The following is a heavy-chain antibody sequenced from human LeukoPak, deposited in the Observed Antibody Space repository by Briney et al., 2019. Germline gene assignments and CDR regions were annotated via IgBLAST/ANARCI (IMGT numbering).Heavy chain of an antibody. CDR3: ARGNDILDWFDP. V-gene: IGHV1-69*13. D-gene: IGHD3-9*01. J-gene: IGHJ5*02. CDR2: IIPTFATA. Sequence: ASVKVSCKASGGTFSSFDISWVRHVPGQGLEWMGGIIPTFATAKYAKKFQGRVTITADESTSSAYLELSGLRSEDTAVYYCARGNDILDWFDPWGQGTLVTVSS. CDR1: GGTFSSFD.